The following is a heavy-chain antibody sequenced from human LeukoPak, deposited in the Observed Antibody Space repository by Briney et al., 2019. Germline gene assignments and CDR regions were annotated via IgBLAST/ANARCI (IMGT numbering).Heavy chain of an antibody. Sequence: SETLSLTCAVYGGSFSGYYWSWIRQPPGKGLEWIGEINHSGSTNYNPSLKSRVTISVDTSKSQFSLKLSSVTAADTAVYYCAREGFRSGYSLTLDYWGQGTLVTVSS. CDR3: AREGFRSGYSLTLDY. D-gene: IGHD3-22*01. J-gene: IGHJ4*02. CDR1: GGSFSGYY. CDR2: INHSGST. V-gene: IGHV4-34*01.